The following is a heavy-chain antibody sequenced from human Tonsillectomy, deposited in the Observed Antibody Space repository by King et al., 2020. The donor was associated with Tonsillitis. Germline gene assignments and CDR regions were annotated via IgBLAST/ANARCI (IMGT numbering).Heavy chain of an antibody. D-gene: IGHD3-22*01. CDR3: ARVIGSSTYYPDY. V-gene: IGHV4-34*01. Sequence: VQLQQWGAGLLKPSETLSLTCAVYGASFSGYHWSSIRQPPGKGLEGIGEINHSGSTNYNPSLKSRVTISEDTSMNQFSLKLNSVTAADTAVYYCARVIGSSTYYPDYWGQGTLVTVSS. J-gene: IGHJ4*02. CDR2: INHSGST. CDR1: GASFSGYH.